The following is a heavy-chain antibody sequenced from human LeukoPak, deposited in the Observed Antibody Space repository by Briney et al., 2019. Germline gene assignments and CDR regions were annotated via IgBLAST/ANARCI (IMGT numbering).Heavy chain of an antibody. V-gene: IGHV3-48*03. CDR1: GFTFRSSE. CDR2: ISGTGNTI. CDR3: ARDSYNGDYVPGYFQH. J-gene: IGHJ1*01. Sequence: GGSLRLSCATSGFTFRSSEMNWVRQTPGKGLEWVSYISGTGNTIYYTDSVKGRFTISRDNAKNSLYLQMNSLRAEDTAVYYCARDSYNGDYVPGYFQHWGQGTLVTVSS. D-gene: IGHD4-17*01.